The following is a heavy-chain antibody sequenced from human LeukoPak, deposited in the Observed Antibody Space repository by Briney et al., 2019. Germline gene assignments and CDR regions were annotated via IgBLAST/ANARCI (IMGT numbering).Heavy chain of an antibody. Sequence: SETLSLTCTVSGGSITSGNYYWSWIRQSAGKGLEWIGRINISGNTKYNPSLKSRVTISVDTSKNQFSLKLTSVTAADTALYYCARESDGDPRFSDYWGQGTLVTVSS. CDR1: GGSITSGNYY. J-gene: IGHJ4*02. CDR3: ARESDGDPRFSDY. D-gene: IGHD5-24*01. CDR2: INISGNT. V-gene: IGHV4-61*02.